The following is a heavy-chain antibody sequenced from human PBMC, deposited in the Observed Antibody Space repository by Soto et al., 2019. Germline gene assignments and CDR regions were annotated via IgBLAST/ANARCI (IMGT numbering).Heavy chain of an antibody. CDR3: AAELYSGGSCCSFDF. V-gene: IGHV1-58*01. CDR1: GFTFSNSA. Sequence: QVQVVQSGPEVKQPGTSVKVSCKTSGFTFSNSAVQWVRQARGQRLEWMGWIVVGRGNTRYAQNLHERVTITRDMTTGTAYMQLSSLTSEDTAVYYCAAELYSGGSCCSFDFWGQGTTVTVSS. D-gene: IGHD2-15*01. CDR2: IVVGRGNT. J-gene: IGHJ3*01.